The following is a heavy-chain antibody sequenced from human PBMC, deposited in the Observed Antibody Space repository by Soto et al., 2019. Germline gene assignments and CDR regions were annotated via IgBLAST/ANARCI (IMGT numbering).Heavy chain of an antibody. CDR1: GVSISGYY. CDR3: ARRTGHDSGWFDT. J-gene: IGHJ5*02. D-gene: IGHD3-10*01. Sequence: QVQLQESGPGLVKPSESRSLTCTVSGVSISGYYLSWLRQPPGQGLEWIGYIYYSGTTYYNPSLKSRVTVSVDTSKNQFSLKLTAVTAADTAVYYCARRTGHDSGWFDTWGQGPLVSVSS. V-gene: IGHV4-59*01. CDR2: IYYSGTT.